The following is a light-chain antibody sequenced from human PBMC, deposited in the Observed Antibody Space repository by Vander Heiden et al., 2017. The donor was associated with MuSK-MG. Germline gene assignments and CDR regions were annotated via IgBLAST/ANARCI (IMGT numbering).Light chain of an antibody. CDR2: DVT. CDR3: CSYAGNYNFV. J-gene: IGLJ1*01. Sequence: QSALAQPRSVSGSPGQSVTISCTGTSSDVGGSDYVSWYQQHPGKAPKLMIYDVTKRPAGGPDRFSGSKSGNTASLTISGLQADDEADYYCCSYAGNYNFVFGSGTKVTVL. CDR1: SSDVGGSDY. V-gene: IGLV2-11*01.